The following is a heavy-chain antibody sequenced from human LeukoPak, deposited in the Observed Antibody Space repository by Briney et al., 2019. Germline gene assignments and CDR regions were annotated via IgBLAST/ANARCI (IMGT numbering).Heavy chain of an antibody. CDR3: ASSWWELHEARFDY. J-gene: IGHJ4*02. V-gene: IGHV1-46*01. Sequence: GASVKVSCKASGYTFTSYYMHWVRQAPGQGLEWMGIINPSGGSTSYAQKFQGRVTMTRDMSTSKVYMELSSLRSEDTAVYYCASSWWELHEARFDYGGQGTLVTVSS. CDR2: INPSGGST. D-gene: IGHD1-26*01. CDR1: GYTFTSYY.